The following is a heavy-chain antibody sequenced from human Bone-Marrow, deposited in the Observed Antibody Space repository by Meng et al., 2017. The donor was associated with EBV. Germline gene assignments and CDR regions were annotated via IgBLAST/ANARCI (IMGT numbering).Heavy chain of an antibody. J-gene: IGHJ5*02. CDR1: GFSVSGYG. CDR2: IPSDASHNK. CDR3: AKDLSGRFDP. V-gene: IGHV3-30*18. Sequence: GEWGGRGGGGVEPGRALGVSCVGSGFSVSGYGFPGVRQGPGKGPEWVVIIPSDASHNKYYADSVKGRFTISRDNSKNTLYLQMNSLKIEDTAVYYCAKDLSGRFDPWGQGTLVTVSS. D-gene: IGHD1-14*01.